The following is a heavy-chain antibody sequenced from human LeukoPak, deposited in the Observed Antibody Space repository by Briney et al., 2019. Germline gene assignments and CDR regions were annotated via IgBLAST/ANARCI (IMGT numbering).Heavy chain of an antibody. D-gene: IGHD5-24*01. J-gene: IGHJ4*02. Sequence: SQTLSLTCTASGGSISSGGYYWSWIRQHPGKGLEWIGYIYYSGSTYYTPSLKSRVTISVDTSKNQFSLKLSSVTAADTAVYYCARSAYKMATIDYWGQGTLVTVSS. CDR2: IYYSGST. CDR1: GGSISSGGYY. V-gene: IGHV4-31*03. CDR3: ARSAYKMATIDY.